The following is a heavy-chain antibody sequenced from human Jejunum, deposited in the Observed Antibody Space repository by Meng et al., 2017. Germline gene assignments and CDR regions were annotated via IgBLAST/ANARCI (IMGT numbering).Heavy chain of an antibody. D-gene: IGHD3-16*01. CDR2: ST. V-gene: IGHV3-23*01. J-gene: IGHJ4*02. CDR3: ANHPTASYDRSFEY. Sequence: STKYADSVKGRFPISRDKSKNTLFLQMNSLGAEDTAVYYCANHPTASYDRSFEYWGQGTLVTVSS.